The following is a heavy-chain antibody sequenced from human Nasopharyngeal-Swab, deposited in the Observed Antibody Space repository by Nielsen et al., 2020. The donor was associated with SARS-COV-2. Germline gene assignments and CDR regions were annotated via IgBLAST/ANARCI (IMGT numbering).Heavy chain of an antibody. Sequence: GESLKSSCTTSGFTFDDYAMSWFRQAPGKGREWVGFIRSKTYGGAPEYAASVKGRFTVSRDGAEGIAYLQMNSLGTEDTGVYYCERSVGSYYGQGAFDIWGKGTMVTVSS. CDR2: IRSKTYGGAP. CDR1: GFTFDDYA. D-gene: IGHD1-26*01. CDR3: ERSVGSYYGQGAFDI. J-gene: IGHJ3*02. V-gene: IGHV3-49*01.